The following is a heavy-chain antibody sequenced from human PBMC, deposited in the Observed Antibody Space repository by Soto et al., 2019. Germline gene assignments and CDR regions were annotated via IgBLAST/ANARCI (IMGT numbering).Heavy chain of an antibody. V-gene: IGHV2-5*01. D-gene: IGHD3-22*01. J-gene: IGHJ4*02. CDR1: GFSLTSTQMG. CDR2: IYWNEDN. CDR3: ARSRGCLFDY. Sequence: QITLTESGPTLVKPTQTLTLTCTFSGFSLTSTQMGVGWIRQPPGKALEWLALIYWNEDNRYSPALKSRRAITKDTSKIQVVLTMTDMDPVDTATYYCARSRGCLFDYWGQGTLVSVTS.